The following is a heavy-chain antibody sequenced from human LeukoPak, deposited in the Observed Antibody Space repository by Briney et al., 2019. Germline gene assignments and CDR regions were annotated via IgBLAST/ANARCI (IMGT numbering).Heavy chain of an antibody. CDR2: IYTSGST. D-gene: IGHD6-13*01. J-gene: IGHJ5*02. CDR3: ARGSGPKLARYSSSWYFWFDP. CDR1: GGSISSYY. Sequence: SETLSLTCTVSGGSISSYYWSWIRQPAGKGLEWIGRIYTSGSTNYNPSLKSRVTMSVDTSKNQFSLKLSSVTAADTAVYYCARGSGPKLARYSSSWYFWFDPWGQGTLVTVSS. V-gene: IGHV4-4*07.